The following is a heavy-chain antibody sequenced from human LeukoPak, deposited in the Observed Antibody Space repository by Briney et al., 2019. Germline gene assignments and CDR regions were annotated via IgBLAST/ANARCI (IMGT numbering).Heavy chain of an antibody. Sequence: SESLSLTCTVSGGSISSYYWSWIRQPPGKGLEWIGYIYYSGSTNYNPSLKSRVTISVDTSKNQFSLKLSSVTAADTAVYYCARVMTMVRGVKTPYYYYYYMDVWGKGTTVTISS. V-gene: IGHV4-59*01. D-gene: IGHD3-10*01. J-gene: IGHJ6*03. CDR3: ARVMTMVRGVKTPYYYYYYMDV. CDR1: GGSISSYY. CDR2: IYYSGST.